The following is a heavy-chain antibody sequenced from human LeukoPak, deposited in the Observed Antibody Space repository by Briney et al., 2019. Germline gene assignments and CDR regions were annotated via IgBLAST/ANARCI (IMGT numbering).Heavy chain of an antibody. D-gene: IGHD4-17*01. CDR3: ARVLDYGDYSYYFDY. CDR2: IRFDGSNK. J-gene: IGHJ4*02. CDR1: GFTFSNYG. Sequence: PGGSLRLSCAASGFTFSNYGVHWVRQAPGKGLEWVSFIRFDGSNKYYADSVKGRFTISRDNSKNTLYLQMGSLRAEDVAVYYCARVLDYGDYSYYFDYWGQGTLVTVSS. V-gene: IGHV3-30*02.